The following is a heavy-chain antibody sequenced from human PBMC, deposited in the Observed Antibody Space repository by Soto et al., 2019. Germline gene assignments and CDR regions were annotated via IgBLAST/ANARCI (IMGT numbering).Heavy chain of an antibody. CDR3: ASNYGGYVGPLDS. D-gene: IGHD2-21*01. CDR1: GFTFSSYG. J-gene: IGHJ4*02. V-gene: IGHV3-30*19. CDR2: ISYDGSNK. Sequence: GGSLRLSCAASGFTFSSYGMHWVRQAPGKGLEWVAVISYDGSNKYYADSVKGRFTISRDNSKNTLYLQMNSLRAEDTAVYYWASNYGGYVGPLDSWGQGTLVTVSS.